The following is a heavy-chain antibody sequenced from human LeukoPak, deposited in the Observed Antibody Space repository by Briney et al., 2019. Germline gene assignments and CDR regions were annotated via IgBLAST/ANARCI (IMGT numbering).Heavy chain of an antibody. CDR1: GFTFSSYG. CDR2: IWYDGSNK. CDR3: ARDGTIFGVVPDY. V-gene: IGHV3-33*01. D-gene: IGHD3-3*01. Sequence: PGGSLRLSCAASGFTFSSYGMHWVRQAPGKGLEWVAVIWYDGSNKYYADSVKGRFTISRDNSKNTLYLQMNSLRAEDTAVYYCARDGTIFGVVPDYWGQGTLVTVSS. J-gene: IGHJ4*02.